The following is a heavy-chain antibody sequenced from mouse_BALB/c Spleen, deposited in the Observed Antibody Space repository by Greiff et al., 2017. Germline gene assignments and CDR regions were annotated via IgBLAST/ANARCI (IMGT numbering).Heavy chain of an antibody. Sequence: EVQRVESGGGLVKPGGSLKLSCAASGFTFSSYAMSWVRQTPEKRLEWVASISSGGSTYYPDSVKGRFTISRDNARNILYLQMSSLRSEDTAMYYCARGHGNYYYAMDYWGQGTSVTVSS. CDR1: GFTFSSYA. V-gene: IGHV5-6-5*01. CDR2: ISSGGST. CDR3: ARGHGNYYYAMDY. D-gene: IGHD2-1*01. J-gene: IGHJ4*01.